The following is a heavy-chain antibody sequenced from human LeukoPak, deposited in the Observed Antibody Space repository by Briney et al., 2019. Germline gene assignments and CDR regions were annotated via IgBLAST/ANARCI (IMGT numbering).Heavy chain of an antibody. CDR3: ARGDYGIPTGRAFDF. Sequence: SETLSLTCTVSGGSISRHYWSWIRQPPGKGLEWIGFVYYDGSTNYNPSLKSRLYILVDSSKNQISLNLNSVTAADTAVYYCARGDYGIPTGRAFDFWGQGTLVTVSS. V-gene: IGHV4-59*11. J-gene: IGHJ5*01. CDR1: GGSISRHY. D-gene: IGHD3-9*01. CDR2: VYYDGST.